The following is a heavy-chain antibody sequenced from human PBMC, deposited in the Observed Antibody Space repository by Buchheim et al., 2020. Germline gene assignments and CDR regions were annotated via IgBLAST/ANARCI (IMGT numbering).Heavy chain of an antibody. CDR1: GGSFSGYY. Sequence: QVQLQQWGAGLLKPSETLSLTCAVYGGSFSGYYWSWIRQPPGKGLEWIGEINHSGSTNYNPSLKSRVTISVNTSKKQFPLKLSSVTAADTAVYYCARYSSSWYNYYDGMDVWGQGTT. CDR3: ARYSSSWYNYYDGMDV. CDR2: INHSGST. V-gene: IGHV4-34*01. J-gene: IGHJ6*02. D-gene: IGHD6-13*01.